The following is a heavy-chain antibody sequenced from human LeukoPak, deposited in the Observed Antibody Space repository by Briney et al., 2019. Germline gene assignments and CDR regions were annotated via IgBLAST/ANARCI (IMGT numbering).Heavy chain of an antibody. CDR2: INPNSGGT. CDR3: ARAMYVWGSYRD. V-gene: IGHV1-2*02. D-gene: IGHD3-16*02. Sequence: ASVKVSCKASGYTFTGYYMHWVRQAPGQVLEWMGWINPNSGGTNYAQKFQGRVTMTRDTSISTAYMELSRLRSDDTAVYYCARAMYVWGSYRDWGQGTLVTVSS. CDR1: GYTFTGYY. J-gene: IGHJ4*02.